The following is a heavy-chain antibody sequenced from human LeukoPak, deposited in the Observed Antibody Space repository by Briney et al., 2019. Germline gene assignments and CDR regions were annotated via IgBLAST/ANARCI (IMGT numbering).Heavy chain of an antibody. CDR3: ARIVGPEDGYSGYEPPADYFDY. D-gene: IGHD5-12*01. V-gene: IGHV3-21*04. CDR1: GFTFSSYS. CDR2: ISSSSSYI. J-gene: IGHJ4*02. Sequence: GGSLRLSCAASGFTFSSYSMNWVRQAPGKGLEWVSSISSSSSYIYYADSVKGRFTISRDNAKNSLYLQMNSLRAEDTAVYYCARIVGPEDGYSGYEPPADYFDYWGQGTLVTVSS.